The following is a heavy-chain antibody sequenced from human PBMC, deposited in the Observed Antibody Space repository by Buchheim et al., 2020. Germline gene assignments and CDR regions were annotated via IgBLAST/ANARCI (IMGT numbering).Heavy chain of an antibody. V-gene: IGHV3-7*01. CDR2: IKEDGSEK. Sequence: EVQLVESGGGLVQPGGSLRLSCAASGFTFSSYWISWVRQAPGKGLEWVANIKEDGSEKYYVDYVKGRVTISRDNAKSSLYLQMNILGAEDTAVYYCARDRGWLQFDYWGQGTL. CDR1: GFTFSSYW. CDR3: ARDRGWLQFDY. D-gene: IGHD6-19*01. J-gene: IGHJ4*02.